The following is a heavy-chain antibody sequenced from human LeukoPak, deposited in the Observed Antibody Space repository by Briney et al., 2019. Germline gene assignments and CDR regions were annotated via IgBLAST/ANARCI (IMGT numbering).Heavy chain of an antibody. J-gene: IGHJ3*01. Sequence: GASVKVSCKLSGSTLTKLSFHWVRQAPGKGLEWMGSFDPEDGETLYAEKFQGRLTVTEDSSIETAFMELSSLRSGDTAIYYCSTGGISEVGGSILRNNRAFDVWGQGTMVTVSS. V-gene: IGHV1-24*01. CDR3: STGGISEVGGSILRNNRAFDV. CDR2: FDPEDGET. D-gene: IGHD3-10*01. CDR1: GSTLTKLS.